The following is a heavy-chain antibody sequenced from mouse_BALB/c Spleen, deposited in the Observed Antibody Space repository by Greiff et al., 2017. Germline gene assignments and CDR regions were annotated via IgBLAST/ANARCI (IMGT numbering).Heavy chain of an antibody. D-gene: IGHD1-1*01. Sequence: VQLQQPGAELVKPGAPVKLSCKASGYTFTSYWMNWVKQRPGRGLEWIGRIDPSDSETHYNQKFKDKATLTVDKSSSTAYIQLSSLTSEDSAVYYCASGYGSRYYFDYWGQGTTLTVSS. V-gene: IGHV1-69*02. CDR2: IDPSDSET. CDR3: ASGYGSRYYFDY. J-gene: IGHJ2*01. CDR1: GYTFTSYW.